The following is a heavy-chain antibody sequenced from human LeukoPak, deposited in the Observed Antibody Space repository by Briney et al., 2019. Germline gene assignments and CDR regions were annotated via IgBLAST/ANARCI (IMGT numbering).Heavy chain of an antibody. J-gene: IGHJ4*02. CDR2: IIGSGGSTYYGSGGST. V-gene: IGHV3-23*01. D-gene: IGHD3-3*01. Sequence: PGGSLRLSCAASGFTFSSYAMSWVRQAPGKGLEWVSAIIGSGGSTYYGSGGSTSYADSVKGRFTISRDNSKNTLYLQMNSLRAEDTAVYYCAKDLMESDGGQGTLVTVSS. CDR3: AKDLMESD. CDR1: GFTFSSYA.